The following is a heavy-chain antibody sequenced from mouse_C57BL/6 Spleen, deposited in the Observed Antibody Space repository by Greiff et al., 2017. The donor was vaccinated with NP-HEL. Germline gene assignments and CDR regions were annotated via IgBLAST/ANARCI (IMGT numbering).Heavy chain of an antibody. CDR3: ASSYGYDEGAWFAY. CDR2: IYPGSGST. CDR1: GYTFTSYW. V-gene: IGHV1-55*01. J-gene: IGHJ3*01. D-gene: IGHD2-2*01. Sequence: QVQLKQPGAELVKPGASVKMSCKASGYTFTSYWITWVKQRPGQGLEWIGDIYPGSGSTNYNEKFKSKATLTVDTSSSTAYMQLSSLTSEDSAVYYCASSYGYDEGAWFAYWGQGTLVTVSA.